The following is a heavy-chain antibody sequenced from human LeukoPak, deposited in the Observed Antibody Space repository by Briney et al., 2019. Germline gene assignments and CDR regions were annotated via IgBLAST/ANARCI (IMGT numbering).Heavy chain of an antibody. Sequence: SQTLSLTCAVSGDSISSSSYYWGWIRQPPGKGLEWIGSFYYSGSTFYNPSLKSRVTISVDTSKNQFSLKLSSVTAADTAVYYCARGYSSGFHLPNWFDPWGQGTLVTVSS. J-gene: IGHJ5*02. V-gene: IGHV4-39*07. CDR3: ARGYSSGFHLPNWFDP. CDR1: GDSISSSSYY. CDR2: FYYSGST. D-gene: IGHD6-19*01.